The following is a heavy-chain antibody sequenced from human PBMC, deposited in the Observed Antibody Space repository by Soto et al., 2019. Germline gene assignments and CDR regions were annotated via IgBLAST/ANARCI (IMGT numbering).Heavy chain of an antibody. J-gene: IGHJ6*02. CDR1: GYTFTSYD. CDR3: ARWPDGYYYYGMDV. V-gene: IGHV1-8*01. CDR2: MNPNSGNT. Sequence: QVQLVQYGAEVKKPGASVKVSCKASGYTFTSYDINWVRQDTGQGLEWMGWMNPNSGNTGYAQKFQDRDTMTRNTSISTAYMELSSLRSEDTAVYYCARWPDGYYYYGMDVWGQGTTVTVSS.